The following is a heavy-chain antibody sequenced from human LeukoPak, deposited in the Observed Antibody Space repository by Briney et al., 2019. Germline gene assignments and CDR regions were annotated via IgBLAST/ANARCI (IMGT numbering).Heavy chain of an antibody. CDR3: AKVILTGYYYDY. Sequence: GGSLRLSCAASGFTFSNFGVSWGCQAPGRGLECVCAITGGSGDTTYYTDSVKGRFTISRDNSKNPLFLQLNSLRAEDTAVYYCAKVILTGYYYDYWGQGTLVTVSS. J-gene: IGHJ4*02. CDR2: ITGGSGDTT. D-gene: IGHD3-9*01. V-gene: IGHV3-23*01. CDR1: GFTFSNFG.